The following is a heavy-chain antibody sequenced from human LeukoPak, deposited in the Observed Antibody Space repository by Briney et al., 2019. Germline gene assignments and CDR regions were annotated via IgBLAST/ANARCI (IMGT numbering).Heavy chain of an antibody. CDR3: ARTYCSGGSCYDLPYYYYYGMDV. V-gene: IGHV1-69*02. CDR2: IIPIFGIA. D-gene: IGHD2-15*01. Sequence: SVKVSCKASGGTFSSYSISWVRQAPRQGREWRGRIIPIFGIANYAQKFQGRVTITADKSTSTAYMELRSLRSEDTAVYYCARTYCSGGSCYDLPYYYYYGMDVWGQGPTVTVSS. CDR1: GGTFSSYS. J-gene: IGHJ6*02.